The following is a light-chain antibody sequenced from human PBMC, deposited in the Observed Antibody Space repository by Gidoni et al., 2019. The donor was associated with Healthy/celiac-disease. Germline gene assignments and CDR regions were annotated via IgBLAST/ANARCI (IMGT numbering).Light chain of an antibody. V-gene: IGKV1-39*01. Sequence: IQITQSPSSLSASVGDRVTITCRASQSISSYLNWYQQKPGKAPKLLIYAASSLQSGVPSRFSGSGSGTDFTLTISSLQPEDFATYYCQQSYSTLLTFGGGTKVEIK. CDR2: AAS. CDR3: QQSYSTLLT. J-gene: IGKJ4*01. CDR1: QSISSY.